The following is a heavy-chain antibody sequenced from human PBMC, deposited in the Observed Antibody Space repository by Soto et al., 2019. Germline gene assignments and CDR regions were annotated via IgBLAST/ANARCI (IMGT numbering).Heavy chain of an antibody. V-gene: IGHV3-7*03. CDR2: IKQDGSEE. CDR3: VRTHFDSWSINLYGVDV. D-gene: IGHD3-3*01. J-gene: IGHJ6*02. CDR1: GQTFNRYC. Sequence: DVQLAESGGGLVQPGGSLRLSCVASGQTFNRYCMSWVRQAPGKGLEWVANIKQDGSEEYYVDSVKGRCTISRDSAKNSPYLQMNSLRAADTATDYCVRTHFDSWSINLYGVDVWGPGPTVTVSS.